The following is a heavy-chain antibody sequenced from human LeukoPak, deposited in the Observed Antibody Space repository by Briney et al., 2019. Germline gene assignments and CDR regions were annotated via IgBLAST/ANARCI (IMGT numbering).Heavy chain of an antibody. CDR1: GGSISSYY. CDR3: ASGYYDSSGYFVDY. Sequence: PSETLSLTCTVSGGSISSYYWSWIRQPAGKGLEWSGRIYTSGSTNYNPSLKRRVTMSVDTSKNQFSLKLSSVTAADTAVYYCASGYYDSSGYFVDYWGEGTLVTVPS. CDR2: IYTSGST. D-gene: IGHD3-22*01. V-gene: IGHV4-4*07. J-gene: IGHJ4*02.